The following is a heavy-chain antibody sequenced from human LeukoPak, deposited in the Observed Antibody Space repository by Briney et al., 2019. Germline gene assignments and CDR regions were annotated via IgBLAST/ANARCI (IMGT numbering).Heavy chain of an antibody. V-gene: IGHV1-8*02. CDR2: MNPNSGNT. Sequence: ASVKVSCKASGYTFTSYGISWVRQAPGQGLEWMGWMNPNSGNTGYAQKFQGRVTMTRNTSISTAYMELSSLRSEDTAVYYCAREGGRDAFDIWGQGTMVTVSS. CDR1: GYTFTSYG. CDR3: AREGGRDAFDI. J-gene: IGHJ3*02. D-gene: IGHD2-15*01.